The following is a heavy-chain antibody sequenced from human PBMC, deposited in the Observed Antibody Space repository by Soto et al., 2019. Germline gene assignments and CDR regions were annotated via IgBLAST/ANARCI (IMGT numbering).Heavy chain of an antibody. CDR1: GFTFSSYS. Sequence: PGGSLRLSCVASGFTFSSYSMAWVRQAPGKGLEWVSYIFASSTTIYYADSVKGRFTVSRDNTQNSLFLLMNSLRAEDTAVYYCARDRDWAFDYWGQGTLVTVSS. J-gene: IGHJ4*02. D-gene: IGHD3-9*01. CDR3: ARDRDWAFDY. CDR2: IFASSTTI. V-gene: IGHV3-48*04.